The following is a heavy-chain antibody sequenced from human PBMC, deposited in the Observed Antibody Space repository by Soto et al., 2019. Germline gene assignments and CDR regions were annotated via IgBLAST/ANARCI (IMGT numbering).Heavy chain of an antibody. CDR3: GFGRFHSPVFDI. CDR2: IYYSGST. CDR1: GGSISSGGYY. J-gene: IGHJ3*02. D-gene: IGHD3-10*01. V-gene: IGHV4-31*03. Sequence: PSETLSLTCTVSGGSISSGGYYWSWIRQHPGKGLEWIGYIYYSGSTYYNPSLKSRVTISVDTSKNQFSLKLSSVTAADTAVYYCGFGRFHSPVFDIWVQGTMVTGS.